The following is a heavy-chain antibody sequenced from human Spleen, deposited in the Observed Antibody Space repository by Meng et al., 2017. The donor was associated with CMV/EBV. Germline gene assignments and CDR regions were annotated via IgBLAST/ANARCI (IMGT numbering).Heavy chain of an antibody. CDR3: AKEEAYSSGWYGSYFDY. D-gene: IGHD6-19*01. CDR1: GFTFSSYS. Sequence: GESLKISCAASGFTFSSYSMNWVRQAPGKGLEWVSTISGSGGSTYYADSVKGRFTISRDNSKNTLYLQMNSLRAEDTAVYYCAKEEAYSSGWYGSYFDYWGQGTLVTVSS. CDR2: ISGSGGST. J-gene: IGHJ4*02. V-gene: IGHV3-23*01.